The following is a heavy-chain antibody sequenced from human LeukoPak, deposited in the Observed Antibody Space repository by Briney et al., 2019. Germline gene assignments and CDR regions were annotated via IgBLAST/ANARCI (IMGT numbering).Heavy chain of an antibody. J-gene: IGHJ5*02. CDR1: GGSISSYY. Sequence: TSETLSLTCTVSGGSISSYYWSWIRQPPGKGLEWIGYIYYSGSTNYNPSLKSRVTISVDTSKNQFSLKLSSVTAADTAVYYCARVGGYCSGGSCLNWFDPWGQGTLVTVSS. V-gene: IGHV4-59*01. CDR3: ARVGGYCSGGSCLNWFDP. D-gene: IGHD2-15*01. CDR2: IYYSGST.